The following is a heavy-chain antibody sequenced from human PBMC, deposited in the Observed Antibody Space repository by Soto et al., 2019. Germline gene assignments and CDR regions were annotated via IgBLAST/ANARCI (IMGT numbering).Heavy chain of an antibody. J-gene: IGHJ4*02. D-gene: IGHD6-13*01. CDR2: IWYDGSNK. V-gene: IGHV3-33*01. CDR3: ARVHPTLMWGPRIAAAGMVDY. Sequence: PGGSLRLSCAASGFTFSSYGMHWVRQAPGKGLEWVAVIWYDGSNKYYADSVKGRFTISRDNSKNTLYLQMNSLRAEDTAVYYCARVHPTLMWGPRIAAAGMVDYWGQGTLVTVSS. CDR1: GFTFSSYG.